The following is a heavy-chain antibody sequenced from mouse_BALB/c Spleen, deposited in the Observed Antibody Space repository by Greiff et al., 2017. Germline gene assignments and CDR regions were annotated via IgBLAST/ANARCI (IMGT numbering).Heavy chain of an antibody. J-gene: IGHJ4*01. D-gene: IGHD1-1*01. CDR1: GFTFNTYA. CDR3: VRHGSSYERYYAMDY. V-gene: IGHV10-1*02. Sequence: EVQLVESGGGLVQPKGSLKLSCAASGFTFNTYAMNWVRQAPGKGLEWVARIRSKSNNYATYYADSVKDRFTISRDDSQSMLYLQMNNLKTEDTAMYYCVRHGSSYERYYAMDYWGQGTSVTVSS. CDR2: IRSKSNNYAT.